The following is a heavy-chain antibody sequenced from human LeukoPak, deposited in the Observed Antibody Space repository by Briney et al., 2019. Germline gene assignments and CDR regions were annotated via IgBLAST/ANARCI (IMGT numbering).Heavy chain of an antibody. D-gene: IGHD2-21*01. CDR3: AREGRVEHIVVLYAFDI. V-gene: IGHV4-39*07. CDR2: IYYSGST. Sequence: SETLSLTCTVSGGSLSSSSYYWGWIRQPPGKGLEWIGSIYYSGSTYYNPSLKSRVTISVDTSKNQFSLKLSSVTAADTAVYYCAREGRVEHIVVLYAFDIWGQGTMVTVSS. J-gene: IGHJ3*02. CDR1: GGSLSSSSYY.